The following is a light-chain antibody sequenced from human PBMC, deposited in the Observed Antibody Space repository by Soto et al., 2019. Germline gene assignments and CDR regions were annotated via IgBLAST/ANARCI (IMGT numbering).Light chain of an antibody. CDR1: QSVDRNY. CDR2: GAS. Sequence: EIVLTQSPGTLSLSPGARATLSCRASQSVDRNYLAWYQHKPGQAPRLLVYGASTRATGIPARFSGSRSGTDFTLTISSLEPEDFVVYYCQQRSNWPPVTFGGGTKVDIK. CDR3: QQRSNWPPVT. J-gene: IGKJ4*01. V-gene: IGKV3-11*01.